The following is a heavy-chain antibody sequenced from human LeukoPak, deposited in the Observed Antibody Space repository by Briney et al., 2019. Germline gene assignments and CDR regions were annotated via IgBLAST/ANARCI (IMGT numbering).Heavy chain of an antibody. Sequence: SPSETLSLTCAVSGYSISSGYYWGWIRQPPGKGLEWIGSIYHSGSTYYNPSLKSRVTISVDTSKNQFSLKLSSVTAADTAVYYCARGRAYYYGSGSYFFDYWGQGTLVTVSS. CDR1: GYSISSGYY. D-gene: IGHD3-10*01. CDR2: IYHSGST. J-gene: IGHJ4*02. CDR3: ARGRAYYYGSGSYFFDY. V-gene: IGHV4-38-2*01.